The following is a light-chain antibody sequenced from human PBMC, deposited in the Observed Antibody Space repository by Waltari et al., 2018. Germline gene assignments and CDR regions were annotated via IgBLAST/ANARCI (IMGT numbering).Light chain of an antibody. CDR3: QQSNSIPLT. CDR2: TAS. Sequence: DIQITQSPSSLSASVGDRVTITCRASQTISSYLNWVQQKPGKAPKLMIYTASNLQSGVPSRFSGSGSGTDFTLTISSLQPEDFATYYCQQSNSIPLTFGGGTKVEIK. J-gene: IGKJ4*01. CDR1: QTISSY. V-gene: IGKV1-39*01.